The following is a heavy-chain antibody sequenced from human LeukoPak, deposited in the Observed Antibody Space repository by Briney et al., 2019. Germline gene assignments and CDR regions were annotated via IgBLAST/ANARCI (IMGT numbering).Heavy chain of an antibody. CDR3: ARGPSGPYYFDY. V-gene: IGHV4-59*01. CDR1: GGSINSYH. CDR2: IYYSGST. Sequence: PSETLSLTCTVSGGSINSYHWSWIRQPPGKGLEWIGNIYYSGSTNYNPSLKSRVTISVDTSKNQFSLKLSSVTAADTAVYYCARGPSGPYYFDYWGQGTLVTVSS. J-gene: IGHJ4*02. D-gene: IGHD3-10*01.